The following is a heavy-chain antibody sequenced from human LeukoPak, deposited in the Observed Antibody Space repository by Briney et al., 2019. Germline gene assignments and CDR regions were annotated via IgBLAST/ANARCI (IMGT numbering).Heavy chain of an antibody. J-gene: IGHJ4*02. Sequence: GGSLRLSCAASGFRFHESAMQWVRQTPGKGLEWVSSISWSSHSIGYADSVRGRFTVSRDNAKNSLYLQMSSLNIEDTAFYYCARDIGTEGYWGQGTLVTVSS. CDR2: ISWSSHSI. CDR3: ARDIGTEGY. V-gene: IGHV3-9*01. CDR1: GFRFHESA. D-gene: IGHD3/OR15-3a*01.